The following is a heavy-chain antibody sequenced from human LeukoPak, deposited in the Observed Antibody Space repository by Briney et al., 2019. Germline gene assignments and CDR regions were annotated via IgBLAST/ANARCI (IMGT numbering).Heavy chain of an antibody. Sequence: GGSLRLSCAASGFTFRNYGMSWVRQAPGKGLEWVSTISGSGDNTYYADSVKGRFTISRDNSKNTLYLQMNSLRADDTAVYYCARDQGSNWHKEPLAFDYWGQGTLVTVSS. CDR2: ISGSGDNT. D-gene: IGHD6-13*01. CDR3: ARDQGSNWHKEPLAFDY. J-gene: IGHJ4*02. CDR1: GFTFRNYG. V-gene: IGHV3-23*01.